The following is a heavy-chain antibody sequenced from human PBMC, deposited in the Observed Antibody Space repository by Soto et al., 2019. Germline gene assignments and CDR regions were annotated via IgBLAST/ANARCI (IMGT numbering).Heavy chain of an antibody. CDR1: GFTFSSYW. V-gene: IGHV3-7*01. D-gene: IGHD2-15*01. J-gene: IGHJ3*02. CDR2: IKQDGSEK. CDR3: VIDIFCGRDSCYSFTFDI. Sequence: GGSLRLSCAASGFTFSSYWMSWVRQAPGKGLEWVANIKQDGSEKYYVDSVKGRFTISRDNAKNSLYLQMNSLRAEDTAVNYIVIDIFCGRDSCYSFTFDIWGQGTMVTVSS.